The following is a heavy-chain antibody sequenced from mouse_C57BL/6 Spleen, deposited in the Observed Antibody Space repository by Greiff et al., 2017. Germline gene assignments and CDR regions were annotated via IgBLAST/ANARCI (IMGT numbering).Heavy chain of an antibody. Sequence: VQLKQSGPELVKPGASVKIPCKASGYTFTDYNMDWVQQSHGKSLEWIGDINPNNGGTIYNQKFKGKATLTVDKSSSTAYMELRSLTSEDTAVYYCARSNYYYGSRYWYFDVWGTGTTVTVSS. J-gene: IGHJ1*03. CDR1: GYTFTDYN. V-gene: IGHV1-18*01. CDR2: INPNNGGT. D-gene: IGHD1-1*01. CDR3: ARSNYYYGSRYWYFDV.